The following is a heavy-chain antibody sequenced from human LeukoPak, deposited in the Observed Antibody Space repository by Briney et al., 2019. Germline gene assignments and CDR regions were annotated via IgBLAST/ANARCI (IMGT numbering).Heavy chain of an antibody. V-gene: IGHV3-74*01. CDR3: ARAPSEIGGYYPEYFRH. J-gene: IGHJ1*01. CDR2: IKSDGRT. CDR1: GFTLSSYW. Sequence: PGGSLRLSCAASGFTLSSYWRHWIRQAPGKGLVWVSRIKSDGRTNYADSVKGRFTISRDNAKNTVSLQMNSLRAEDTGVYYCARAPSEIGGYYPEYFRHWGQGTLVIVSP. D-gene: IGHD3-22*01.